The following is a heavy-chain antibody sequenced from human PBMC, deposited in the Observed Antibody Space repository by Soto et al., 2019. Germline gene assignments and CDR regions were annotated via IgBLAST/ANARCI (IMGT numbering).Heavy chain of an antibody. CDR3: ARGGHVVVVTAAVDY. D-gene: IGHD2-21*02. CDR1: GDTFTDYY. Sequence: QVQLMQSGAEVKKPGASVKVSCKASGDTFTDYYIHWVRQAPGQGLAWMGTVNPSGGHTTYAQNFLGRVTMTRDTSTSTLYMELTSLTSDDTAVYYCARGGHVVVVTAAVDYWGQGTLVTVSS. CDR2: VNPSGGHT. J-gene: IGHJ4*02. V-gene: IGHV1-46*01.